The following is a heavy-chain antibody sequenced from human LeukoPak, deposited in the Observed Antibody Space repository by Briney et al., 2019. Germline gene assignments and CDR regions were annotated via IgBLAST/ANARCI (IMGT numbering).Heavy chain of an antibody. CDR1: GFTFSDSY. D-gene: IGHD1-26*01. V-gene: IGHV3-11*04. CDR2: ISGSGHDI. J-gene: IGHJ4*02. CDR3: AREGSQSASGTYPGND. Sequence: GGSLRLSCAASGFTFSDSYMTWVRQAPGKGVEWVAYISGSGHDINYSESAKGRFTISRDNAKNSLYLQMNRLRAEDTAVYYCAREGSQSASGTYPGNDWGQGTLVTVSS.